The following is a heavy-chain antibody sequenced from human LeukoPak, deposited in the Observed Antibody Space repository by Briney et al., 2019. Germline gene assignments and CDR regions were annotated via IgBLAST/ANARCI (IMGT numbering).Heavy chain of an antibody. CDR1: GFTFDDYA. CDR2: INWNGGST. Sequence: GGSLRPSCAASGFTFDDYAMSWVRQAPGKGLEWVSGINWNGGSTGYADSVKGRFTISRDNAKNSLYLQMNRLRAEDTALYYCARDALYGSGSYFDYWGQGTLVTVSS. V-gene: IGHV3-20*04. J-gene: IGHJ4*02. D-gene: IGHD3-10*01. CDR3: ARDALYGSGSYFDY.